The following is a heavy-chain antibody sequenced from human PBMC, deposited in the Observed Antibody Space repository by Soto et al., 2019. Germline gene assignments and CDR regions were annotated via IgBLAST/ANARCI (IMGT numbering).Heavy chain of an antibody. CDR3: ATSSPGLNWFDP. CDR1: GGSISSYY. J-gene: IGHJ5*02. D-gene: IGHD6-6*01. V-gene: IGHV4-59*01. CDR2: IYYSGST. Sequence: KSSETLSLTCTVSGGSISSYYWSWIRQPPGKGLEWIGYIYYSGSTNYNPSLKSRVTISVDTSKNQFSLKLSSVTAADTAVYYCATSSPGLNWFDPWGQGTLVTVSS.